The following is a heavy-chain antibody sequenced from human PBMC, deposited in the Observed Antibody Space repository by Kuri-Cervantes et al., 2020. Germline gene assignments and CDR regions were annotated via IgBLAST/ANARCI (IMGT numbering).Heavy chain of an antibody. CDR3: AKDSYGDLDY. V-gene: IGHV3-9*01. D-gene: IGHD4-17*01. CDR1: GFTFSSYA. Sequence: SLKISCAASGFTFSSYAMHWVRQAPGKGLEWVSGISWNSGSIGYADSVKGRFTISRDNAKNSLYLQMNSLRAEDTALYYCAKDSYGDLDYWGQGTLVTVSS. CDR2: ISWNSGSI. J-gene: IGHJ4*02.